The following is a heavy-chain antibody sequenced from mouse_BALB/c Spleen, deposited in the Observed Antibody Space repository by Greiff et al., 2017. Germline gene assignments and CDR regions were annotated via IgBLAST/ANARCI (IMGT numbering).Heavy chain of an antibody. D-gene: IGHD1-2*01. V-gene: IGHV1-7*01. Sequence: QVQLKQSGAELAKPGASVKMSCKASGYTFTSYWMHWVKQRPGQGLEWIGYINPSTGYTEYNQKFKDKATLTADKSSSTAYMQLSSLTSEDSAVYYCARPHYYGAWFAYWGQGTLVTVSA. CDR2: INPSTGYT. CDR3: ARPHYYGAWFAY. J-gene: IGHJ3*01. CDR1: GYTFTSYW.